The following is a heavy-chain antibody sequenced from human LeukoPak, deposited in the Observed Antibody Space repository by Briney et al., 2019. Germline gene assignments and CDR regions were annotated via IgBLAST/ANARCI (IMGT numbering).Heavy chain of an antibody. V-gene: IGHV3-48*03. CDR3: ARDKGSDGIDL. D-gene: IGHD1-26*01. CDR2: IRTGGSSI. CDR1: GFTFSNYE. Sequence: GGSLRLSCAASGFTFSNYEMNWVRQAPGKGLEWVSYIRTGGSSIHYADSVRGRFTISRDDAKNSVFLQMTSLRAEDTAVYYCARDKGSDGIDLWGQGTLVIVSS. J-gene: IGHJ5*02.